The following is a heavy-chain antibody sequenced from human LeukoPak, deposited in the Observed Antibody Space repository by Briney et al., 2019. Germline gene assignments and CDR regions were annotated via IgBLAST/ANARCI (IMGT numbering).Heavy chain of an antibody. V-gene: IGHV4-39*01. CDR1: GGSVSSSSYY. J-gene: IGHJ2*01. CDR3: ARRNIAVAGYWYFDL. CDR2: IYYSGTT. D-gene: IGHD6-19*01. Sequence: PSETLSLTCTVSGGSVSSSSYYWGWLRQPPGKGLEWIGSIYYSGTTYYNPSLKSRVTISVDTSKNQFSLNLSSVTAADTAVYYCARRNIAVAGYWYFDLWGRGTLLTVSS.